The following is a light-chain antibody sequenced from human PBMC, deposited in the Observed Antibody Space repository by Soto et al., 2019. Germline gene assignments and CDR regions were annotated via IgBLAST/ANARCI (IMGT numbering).Light chain of an antibody. CDR3: QQYNSYSWT. Sequence: DIQMTQSPSFLSASVGDKVTIICRATESVSKWLAWYQEKPGNPPRPLIYDASTLESGVPSRFSGSGSGTEFTLTISSLQADDFAIYYCQQYNSYSWTFGQGTKGDI. J-gene: IGKJ1*01. V-gene: IGKV1-5*02. CDR2: DAS. CDR1: ESVSKW.